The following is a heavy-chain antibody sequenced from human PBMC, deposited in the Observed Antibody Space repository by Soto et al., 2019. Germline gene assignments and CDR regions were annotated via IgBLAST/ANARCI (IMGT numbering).Heavy chain of an antibody. CDR3: AKGGFWVHYGMDV. Sequence: EVQLLESGGGLVQFGGSLRLSCAASGSSFSAYAINWVRQAPGKGLEWVSAIDRSGEIAYYADSVKGRFTISRDNAKNTLYLQMNSLRAEDTAVYYCAKGGFWVHYGMDVWGPGTTVTVSS. V-gene: IGHV3-23*01. D-gene: IGHD3-16*01. CDR1: GSSFSAYA. CDR2: IDRSGEIA. J-gene: IGHJ6*02.